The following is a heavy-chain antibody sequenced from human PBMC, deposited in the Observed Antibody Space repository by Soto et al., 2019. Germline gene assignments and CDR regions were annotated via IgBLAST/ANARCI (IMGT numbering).Heavy chain of an antibody. V-gene: IGHV3-73*01. CDR2: IRGKTDTYAT. J-gene: IGHJ6*02. D-gene: IGHD6-13*01. Sequence: PGGSLRLSCAASGFTFSGSSMHWVRQASGKGLEWVGRIRGKTDTYATAYAAPVRGRFTISRDDSKNTAYLQMNSLKTEDTAVYFCTKRIGAYAMDAWGQGTTVTVSS. CDR3: TKRIGAYAMDA. CDR1: GFTFSGSS.